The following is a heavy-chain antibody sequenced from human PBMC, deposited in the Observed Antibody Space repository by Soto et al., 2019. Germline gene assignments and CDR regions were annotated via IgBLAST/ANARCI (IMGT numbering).Heavy chain of an antibody. D-gene: IGHD4-17*01. CDR1: GFTFSSYG. Sequence: QVQLVESGGGVVQPGRSLRLSCAASGFTFSSYGMHWVRQAPGKGLEWVAVISYDGSNKYYADSVKGRFTISRDNSKNTLYLQTNSLRAEDTAVYYCAKDYGDHAVFRDWGQGTLVTVSS. CDR2: ISYDGSNK. J-gene: IGHJ4*02. CDR3: AKDYGDHAVFRD. V-gene: IGHV3-30*18.